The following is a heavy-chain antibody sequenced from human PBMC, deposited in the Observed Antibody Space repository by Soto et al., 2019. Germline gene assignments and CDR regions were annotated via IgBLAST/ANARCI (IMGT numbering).Heavy chain of an antibody. Sequence: GGSLRLSCAASGFTFSSYGMHWVRQAPGKGLEWVAVISYDGSNKYYADSVKGRFTISRDNSKNTLYLQMNSLRAEDTAVYYCAKEKRYATLTTSTWNPFDYWGQGTLVTVSS. J-gene: IGHJ4*02. CDR3: AKEKRYATLTTSTWNPFDY. CDR1: GFTFSSYG. V-gene: IGHV3-30*18. D-gene: IGHD1-1*01. CDR2: ISYDGSNK.